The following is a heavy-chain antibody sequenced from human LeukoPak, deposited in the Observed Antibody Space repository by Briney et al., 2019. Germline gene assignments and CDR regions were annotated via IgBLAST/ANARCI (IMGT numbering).Heavy chain of an antibody. CDR3: AKGDYYDSSGYV. CDR2: ISWNSGSI. V-gene: IGHV3-9*01. Sequence: GRSLRLSCAASGFTFDDYAMHWVRQAPGKGLEWVSGISWNSGSIGYADSVKGRFTISRDNSKNTLYLQMNSLRAEDTAVYYCAKGDYYDSSGYVWGQGTLVTVSS. CDR1: GFTFDDYA. J-gene: IGHJ4*02. D-gene: IGHD3-22*01.